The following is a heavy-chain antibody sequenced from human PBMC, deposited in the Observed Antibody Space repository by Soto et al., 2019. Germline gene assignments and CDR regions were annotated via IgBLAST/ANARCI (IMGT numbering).Heavy chain of an antibody. CDR1: GFTFSSYG. CDR3: AKSGMVRGVIDGMDV. Sequence: PGGSLNLSCAASGFTFSSYGMHWVRPAPGKGLEWVAVISYDGSNKYYADSVKGRFTISRDNSKNTLYLQMNSLRAEDTAVYYCAKSGMVRGVIDGMDVWGQGTTVTVSS. D-gene: IGHD3-10*01. CDR2: ISYDGSNK. V-gene: IGHV3-30*18. J-gene: IGHJ6*02.